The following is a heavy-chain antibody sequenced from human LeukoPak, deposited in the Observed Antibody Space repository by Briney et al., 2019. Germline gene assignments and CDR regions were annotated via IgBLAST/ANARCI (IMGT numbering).Heavy chain of an antibody. CDR3: ARGQPGVAAAGNLDY. CDR1: GFTFSSYA. CDR2: IWSDGNNK. D-gene: IGHD6-13*01. J-gene: IGHJ4*02. V-gene: IGHV3-33*01. Sequence: GESLRLSRAASGFTFSSYAMHWVRQAPGKGLEWVAIIWSDGNNKYYADSVEGRFTISRDTSKNTLFLQMNSLRAEDTAVYYCARGQPGVAAAGNLDYWGQGTLVTVSS.